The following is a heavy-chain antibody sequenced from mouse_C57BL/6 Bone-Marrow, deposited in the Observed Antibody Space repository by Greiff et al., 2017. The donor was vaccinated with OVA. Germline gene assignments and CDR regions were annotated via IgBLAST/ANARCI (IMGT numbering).Heavy chain of an antibody. CDR1: GYAFSSSW. Sequence: VQLQQSGPELVKPGASVKISCKASGYAFSSSWMNWVKQRPGHGLEWIGRIYPGDGDTNYNGKFKGKATLTADKCSSTAYMQLSSLTSEDSAVYFCARRSTGWYFDVWGTGTTVTVSS. J-gene: IGHJ1*03. CDR3: ARRSTGWYFDV. V-gene: IGHV1-82*01. CDR2: IYPGDGDT.